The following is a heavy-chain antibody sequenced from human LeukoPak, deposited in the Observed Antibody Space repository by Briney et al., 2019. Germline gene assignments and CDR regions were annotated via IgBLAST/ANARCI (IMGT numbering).Heavy chain of an antibody. V-gene: IGHV4-34*01. CDR1: GGSFSGYY. D-gene: IGHD5-12*01. CDR2: INHSGST. Sequence: PSETLSLTCAVYGGSFSGYYWSWIRQPPGKGLEWIGEINHSGSTNYNPSLKSRVTISVDTSKNQFSLKLSSVTAADTAVYYCARHARGYIDYWGQGTLVTVSS. CDR3: ARHARGYIDY. J-gene: IGHJ4*02.